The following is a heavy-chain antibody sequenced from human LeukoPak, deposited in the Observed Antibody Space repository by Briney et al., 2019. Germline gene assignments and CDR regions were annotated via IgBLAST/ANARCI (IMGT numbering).Heavy chain of an antibody. V-gene: IGHV3-11*04. D-gene: IGHD3-16*02. J-gene: IGHJ4*02. CDR3: ARDTRMITFGGVIVPTIDY. CDR2: ISSSGSTI. CDR1: GFTFSDYY. Sequence: PGGSLRLSCAASGFTFSDYYMSWIRQAPGKGLEWVSYISSSGSTIYYADSVKGRFTISTDNAKNSLYLQMNSLRAEDTAVYYCARDTRMITFGGVIVPTIDYWGQGTLVTVSS.